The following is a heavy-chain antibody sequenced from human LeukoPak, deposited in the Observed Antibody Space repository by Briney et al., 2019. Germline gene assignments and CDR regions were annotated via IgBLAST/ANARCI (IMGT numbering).Heavy chain of an antibody. D-gene: IGHD3-9*01. CDR3: ARGDILTQYFFDY. Sequence: SETLSLTCTVSGGSISDYYWSWIRQPPGKGLEWIGYLSYSGSTNYTPSLRSRVTISVDTSKNQFSLKLSSVTAADTAVYYCARGDILTQYFFDYWGQGTLVTVSS. CDR1: GGSISDYY. V-gene: IGHV4-59*01. J-gene: IGHJ4*02. CDR2: LSYSGST.